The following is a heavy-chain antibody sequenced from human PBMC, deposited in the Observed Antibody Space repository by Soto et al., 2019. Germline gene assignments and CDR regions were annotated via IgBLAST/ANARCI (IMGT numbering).Heavy chain of an antibody. CDR3: TRDRGVIVVVPAAVDAFDI. Sequence: GGSLRLSCTTSGFTFGDYAMSLFRQAPGQGLEWVGFIRSKAYGGTTEYAASVKGRFTISRDDSKSIAYLQMNSLKTEDTAVYYCTRDRGVIVVVPAAVDAFDIWGQGTMVTVSS. CDR1: GFTFGDYA. CDR2: IRSKAYGGTT. V-gene: IGHV3-49*03. J-gene: IGHJ3*02. D-gene: IGHD2-2*01.